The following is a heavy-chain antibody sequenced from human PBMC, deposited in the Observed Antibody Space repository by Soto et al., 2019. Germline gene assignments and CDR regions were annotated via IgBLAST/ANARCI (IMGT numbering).Heavy chain of an antibody. CDR2: VSGSGGGT. CDR1: GFTFNTYG. Sequence: PGGSLRLSCAASGFTFNTYGMTWVRQAPGKGLEWVSTVSGSGGGTYYADSVKGRFTISRVNSKNTMYLQMSNLRAEDTAVYFCARIGPYCGGDCYPDFDFWGLGTQVTVSS. D-gene: IGHD2-21*02. J-gene: IGHJ4*02. CDR3: ARIGPYCGGDCYPDFDF. V-gene: IGHV3-23*01.